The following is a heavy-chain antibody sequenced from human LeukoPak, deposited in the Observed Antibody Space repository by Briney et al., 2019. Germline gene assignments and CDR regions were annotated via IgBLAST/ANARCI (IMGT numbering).Heavy chain of an antibody. D-gene: IGHD3-9*01. J-gene: IGHJ4*02. CDR1: GGTFSSYA. V-gene: IGHV1-69*04. CDR2: IIPILGIA. CDR3: ANSDYDILTGYSYYFDY. Sequence: GASVKVSCKASGGTFSSYAISWMRQAPGQGLEWMGRIIPILGIANYAQKFQGRVTITADKSTSTAYMELSSLRSEDTAVYYCANSDYDILTGYSYYFDYWGQGTLVTVSS.